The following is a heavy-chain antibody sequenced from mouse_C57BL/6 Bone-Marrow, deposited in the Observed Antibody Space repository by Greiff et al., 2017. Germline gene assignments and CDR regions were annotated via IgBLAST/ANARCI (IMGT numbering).Heavy chain of an antibody. CDR1: GFTFSDYY. J-gene: IGHJ3*01. CDR3: ASLLGAY. V-gene: IGHV5-12*01. Sequence: EVKVVESGGGLVQPGGSLKLSCAASGFTFSDYYMYWVRQTPEKRLEWVAYISNGGGSTYYPDTVKGRFTISRDNAKNTLYLQMSRLKSEDTAMYYCASLLGAYWGQGTLVTVSA. CDR2: ISNGGGST. D-gene: IGHD4-1*01.